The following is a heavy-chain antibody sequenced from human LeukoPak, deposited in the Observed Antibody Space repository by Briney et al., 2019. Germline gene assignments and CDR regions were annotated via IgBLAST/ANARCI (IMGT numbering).Heavy chain of an antibody. CDR3: AKDFRSQVNDY. Sequence: GGSLRLSCAASGFTFSNYAMSWVRQPPGEGLEWVSTISDGDGSTYYTDSVKGRFTISRDNSKKTLYLQMNSLRAEDTAVYYCAKDFRSQVNDYWGQGTLATVSS. J-gene: IGHJ4*02. CDR2: ISDGDGST. V-gene: IGHV3-23*01. CDR1: GFTFSNYA.